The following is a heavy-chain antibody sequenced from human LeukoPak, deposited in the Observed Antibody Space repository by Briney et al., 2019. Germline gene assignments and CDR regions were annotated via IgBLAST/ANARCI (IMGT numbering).Heavy chain of an antibody. Sequence: GGSRRLSCPAPGLACGTYPMHWVRQPPGKGLEYVSAIRVKGDTTYYADSVKGRFTISRDNSKNTLYLQMNSLRAEDTAVYYCAKDGLLWCGDYIHTYYYGMDVWGKGTTVTVSS. CDR3: AKDGLLWCGDYIHTYYYGMDV. CDR1: GLACGTYP. CDR2: IRVKGDTT. J-gene: IGHJ6*04. D-gene: IGHD3-10*01. V-gene: IGHV3-64*04.